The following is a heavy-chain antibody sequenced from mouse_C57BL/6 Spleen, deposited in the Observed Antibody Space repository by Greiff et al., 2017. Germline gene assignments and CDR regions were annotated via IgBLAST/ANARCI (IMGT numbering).Heavy chain of an antibody. CDR3: ARTYDYDIFDY. D-gene: IGHD2-4*01. Sequence: EVMLVESGPELVKPGASVKISCKASGYSFTGYYMNWVKQSPEKSLEWIGEINPSTGGTTYNQKFKAKATLTVDKSSSTAYMQLKSLTSEDSAVYYCARTYDYDIFDYWGQGTTLTVSS. V-gene: IGHV1-42*01. J-gene: IGHJ2*01. CDR2: INPSTGGT. CDR1: GYSFTGYY.